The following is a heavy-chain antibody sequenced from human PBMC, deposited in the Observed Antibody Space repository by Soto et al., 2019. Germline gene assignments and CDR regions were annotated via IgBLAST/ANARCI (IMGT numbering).Heavy chain of an antibody. D-gene: IGHD5-12*01. CDR1: GGSISQYY. J-gene: IGHJ6*03. CDR2: IYHTGST. V-gene: IGHV4-59*08. Sequence: SDTLAHTCTISGGSISQYYWYWIRQSPGKGPEWIGYIYHTGSTNYNPSLKSRVTMSVDTPKNQFSLRLTSVTAADTSVYYCARRIGFYFYMDVWGKGTTVT. CDR3: ARRIGFYFYMDV.